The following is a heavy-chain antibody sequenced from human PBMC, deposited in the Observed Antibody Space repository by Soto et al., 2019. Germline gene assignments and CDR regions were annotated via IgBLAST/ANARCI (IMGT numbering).Heavy chain of an antibody. V-gene: IGHV4-59*08. J-gene: IGHJ6*03. CDR2: IYYSGST. Sequence: SETLSLTCTVSGGSISSYYWSWIRQPPGKGLEWIGYIYYSGSTNYNPSLKSRVTISVDTSKNQFSLKLSSVTAADTAVYYCARTSAFQTPHGGYYYYMDVWGKGTTVTVSS. CDR3: ARTSAFQTPHGGYYYYMDV. D-gene: IGHD1-26*01. CDR1: GGSISSYY.